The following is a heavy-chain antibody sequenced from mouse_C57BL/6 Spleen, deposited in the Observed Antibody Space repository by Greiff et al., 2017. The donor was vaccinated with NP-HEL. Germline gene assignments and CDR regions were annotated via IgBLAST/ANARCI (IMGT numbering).Heavy chain of an antibody. J-gene: IGHJ2*01. CDR2: IYYSGTI. CDR3: AREGYYGYFDY. CDR1: GISITTGNYR. D-gene: IGHD1-1*01. V-gene: IGHV3-5*01. Sequence: EVQLQQSGPGLVKPSQTVFLTCTVTGISITTGNYRWSWIRQFPGNKLEWIGYIYYSGTITYNPSLTSRTTITRDTPKNQFFLEMNSLTAEDTATYYCAREGYYGYFDYWGQGTTLTVSS.